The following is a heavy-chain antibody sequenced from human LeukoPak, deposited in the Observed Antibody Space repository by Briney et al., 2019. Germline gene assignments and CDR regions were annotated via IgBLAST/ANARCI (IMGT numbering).Heavy chain of an antibody. CDR1: GYTLTELS. J-gene: IGHJ3*02. Sequence: ASVKVSCKVSGYTLTELSMHWVRQAPGKGLEWMGGFDPEDGETIYAQKFQGRVTMTEDTSTDTAYMELSSLRSEDTAVYYCATQGYYYDIRDAFDIWGQGTMVTVSS. CDR3: ATQGYYYDIRDAFDI. V-gene: IGHV1-24*01. D-gene: IGHD3-22*01. CDR2: FDPEDGET.